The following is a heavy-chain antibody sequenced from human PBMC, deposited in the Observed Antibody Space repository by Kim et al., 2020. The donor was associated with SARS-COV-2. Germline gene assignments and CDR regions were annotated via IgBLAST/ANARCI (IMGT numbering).Heavy chain of an antibody. V-gene: IGHV3-48*03. CDR1: GFTFSRHN. CDR3: GRSDYGNTLVDY. J-gene: IGHJ4*02. CDR2: ISWDGNTE. Sequence: GGSLRLSCAVSGFTFSRHNMNWVRQAPGKGLEWVSYISWDGNTEYYAASVRGRFTISRDNAKNSLYLQMNSLRAEDTAVNYCGRSDYGNTLVDYWGQGA. D-gene: IGHD4-17*01.